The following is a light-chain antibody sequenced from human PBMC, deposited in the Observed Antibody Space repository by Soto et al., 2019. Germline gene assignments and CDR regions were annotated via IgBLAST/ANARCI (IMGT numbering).Light chain of an antibody. V-gene: IGKV3-11*01. CDR3: QVRDVWPS. J-gene: IGKJ1*01. CDR1: QSVSTS. Sequence: IVLTQSPVTLALSPGERAVLSCRASQSVSTSLAWYQHKPGQAPRLFIYDASKRAPGIPARFSGSGSGTDFTLTTSSLEPEDFGVYYCQVRDVWPSFGQGTKVDIK. CDR2: DAS.